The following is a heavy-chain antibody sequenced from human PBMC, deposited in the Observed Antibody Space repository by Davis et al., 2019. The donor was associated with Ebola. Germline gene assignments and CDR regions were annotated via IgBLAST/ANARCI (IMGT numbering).Heavy chain of an antibody. Sequence: MPSETLSLTCAVYGGSFSGYYWTWIRQPPGKGLEWIGETNHRGSTNYNPSLKSRVTISVDTSKNQFSLKLSSVTAADTAVYYCARSRDDYVWGSYRTPTQDTYYFDHWGQGTLVTVSS. CDR1: GGSFSGYY. CDR2: TNHRGST. J-gene: IGHJ4*02. D-gene: IGHD3-16*02. V-gene: IGHV4-34*01. CDR3: ARSRDDYVWGSYRTPTQDTYYFDH.